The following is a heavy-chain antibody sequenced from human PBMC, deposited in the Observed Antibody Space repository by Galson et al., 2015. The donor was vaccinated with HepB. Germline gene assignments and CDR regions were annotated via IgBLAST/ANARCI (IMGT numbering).Heavy chain of an antibody. CDR1: GGSISSSNW. Sequence: TLSLTCTVSGGSISSSNWWSWVRQPPGKGLEWIGEIYHSGSTNYNPSLKSRVTISVDKSKNQFSLKLSSVTAADTAVYYCARYCSGGSCYFHYYYYYGMDVWGQGTTVTVSS. D-gene: IGHD2-15*01. CDR2: IYHSGST. V-gene: IGHV4-4*02. J-gene: IGHJ6*02. CDR3: ARYCSGGSCYFHYYYYYGMDV.